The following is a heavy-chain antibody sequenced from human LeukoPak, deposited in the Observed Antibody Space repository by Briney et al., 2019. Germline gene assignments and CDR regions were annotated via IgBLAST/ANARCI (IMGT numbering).Heavy chain of an antibody. V-gene: IGHV4-59*01. CDR2: IYYSGST. Sequence: PSETLSLTCTVSGGSISSYYWGWIRQPPGKGLEWIGYIYYSGSTNYNPSLKSRVTISVDTSKNQFSLKLSSVTAADTAVYYCARAGTGYSSSWYWSYYYYMDVWGKGTTVTVSS. CDR3: ARAGTGYSSSWYWSYYYYMDV. CDR1: GGSISSYY. D-gene: IGHD6-13*01. J-gene: IGHJ6*03.